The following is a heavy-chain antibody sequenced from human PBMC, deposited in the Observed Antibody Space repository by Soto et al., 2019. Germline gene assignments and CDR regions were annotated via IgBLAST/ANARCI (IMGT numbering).Heavy chain of an antibody. CDR2: INHSGST. J-gene: IGHJ4*02. D-gene: IGHD3-9*01. Sequence: KASETLSLTCAVYGGSFSGYYWSWIRQPPGKGLGWIGEINHSGSTNYNPSLKSRVTISVDTSKNQFSLKLSSVTAADTAVYYCARFRGVLRYFDWLPNALGGYDYWGQGTLVTVSS. CDR1: GGSFSGYY. CDR3: ARFRGVLRYFDWLPNALGGYDY. V-gene: IGHV4-34*01.